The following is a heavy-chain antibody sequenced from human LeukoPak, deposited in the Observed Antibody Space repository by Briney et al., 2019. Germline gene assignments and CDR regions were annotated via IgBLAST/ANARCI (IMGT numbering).Heavy chain of an antibody. J-gene: IGHJ5*02. V-gene: IGHV1-18*01. CDR2: ISAYNGNT. CDR3: ARELVRATTKNWFDP. Sequence: VASVKVFCKASGYTFTSYGISWVRQAPGQGLEWMGWISAYNGNTNYAQKLQGRVTMTTDTSTSTAYMELRSLRSDDAAAYYCARELVRATTKNWFDPWGQGTLVTVSS. D-gene: IGHD1-26*01. CDR1: GYTFTSYG.